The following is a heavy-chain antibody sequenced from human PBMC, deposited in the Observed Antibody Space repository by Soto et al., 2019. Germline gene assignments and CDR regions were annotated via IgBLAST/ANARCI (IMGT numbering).Heavy chain of an antibody. V-gene: IGHV1-2*02. CDR1: GYTFSVYH. J-gene: IGHJ6*02. Sequence: QVHLVQSGAEVKQPGASVKVSCKASGYTFSVYHMHWVRQAPGQGLEWMGWVHPNSGGTNYAQSFEGRVTMTRDTSIKPPSMELSRLTSDDTAVYYCAKELQRGMDVWGQGTTVTVSS. CDR2: VHPNSGGT. D-gene: IGHD4-4*01. CDR3: AKELQRGMDV.